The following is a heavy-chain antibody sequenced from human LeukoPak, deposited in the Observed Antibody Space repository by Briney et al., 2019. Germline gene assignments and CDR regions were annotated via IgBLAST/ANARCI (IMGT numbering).Heavy chain of an antibody. D-gene: IGHD1-26*01. CDR2: ISGSGGST. V-gene: IGHV3-23*01. CDR1: GFTSSSYA. J-gene: IGHJ4*02. Sequence: GGSLRLSCAASGFTSSSYAMSWVRQAPGKGLEWVSAISGSGGSTYYADSAKGRFTISRDNSKNTLYLQMNSLRAEDTAVYYCAKVRLWELTSFAFDYWGQGTLVTVSS. CDR3: AKVRLWELTSFAFDY.